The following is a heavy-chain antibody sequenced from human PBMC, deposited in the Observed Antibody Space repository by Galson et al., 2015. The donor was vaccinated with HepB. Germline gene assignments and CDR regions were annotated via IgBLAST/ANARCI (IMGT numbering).Heavy chain of an antibody. D-gene: IGHD2-2*01. CDR1: GFTFGSHA. CDR3: ARIYCSSTSCYLGSFDP. CDR2: ISYDSTNK. Sequence: SLRLSCAASGFTFGSHAVHWVRQAPGKGLEWLAVISYDSTNKFYANSVRGRFTVSRDNAKKMSSLQMSSLRAEDTAVYYCARIYCSSTSCYLGSFDPWGQGTLVTVSS. J-gene: IGHJ5*02. V-gene: IGHV3-30-3*01.